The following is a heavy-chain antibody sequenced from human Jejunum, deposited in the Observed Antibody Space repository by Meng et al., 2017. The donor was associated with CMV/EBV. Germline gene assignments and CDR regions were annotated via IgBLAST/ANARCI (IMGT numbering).Heavy chain of an antibody. CDR3: AKVITAGSYYYFDY. Sequence: SGFSCRNYAMSWVRQRPGQGLEWVSAISSSGRDTYYADSVKGRFTISRDISKNTLFLQMNSLRADDTAVYYCAKVITAGSYYYFDYWGQGALVTVSS. CDR1: GFSCRNYA. CDR2: ISSSGRDT. D-gene: IGHD1-26*01. V-gene: IGHV3-23*01. J-gene: IGHJ4*02.